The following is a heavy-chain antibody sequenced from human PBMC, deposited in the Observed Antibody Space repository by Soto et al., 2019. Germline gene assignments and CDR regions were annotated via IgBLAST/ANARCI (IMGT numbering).Heavy chain of an antibody. CDR1: GGTFSSNP. CDR2: TIPNVGAG. J-gene: IGHJ4*01. Sequence: SVKVSCKASGGTFSSNPISWMRQAPGQGLEWVGGTIPNVGAGSYEKRFQGRVTITADKSTNTAYMELSKMRPEDTAVYYCARRQSNGYNSYFEYWG. D-gene: IGHD5-12*01. CDR3: ARRQSNGYNSYFEY. V-gene: IGHV1-69*06.